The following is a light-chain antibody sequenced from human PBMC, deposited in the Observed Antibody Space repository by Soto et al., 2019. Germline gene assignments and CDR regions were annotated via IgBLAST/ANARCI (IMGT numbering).Light chain of an antibody. Sequence: VLTQSPGTLSLTPGERATLSCRASQTVSSTYLAWYQQKPGQAPRLLIHDASSRATGTPARFTGSGSGTDFTLTISSLEPEDFAVYYCQLRSSWPPSITLGQGTRLEI. CDR3: QLRSSWPPSIT. V-gene: IGKV3D-20*02. CDR2: DAS. J-gene: IGKJ5*01. CDR1: QTVSSTY.